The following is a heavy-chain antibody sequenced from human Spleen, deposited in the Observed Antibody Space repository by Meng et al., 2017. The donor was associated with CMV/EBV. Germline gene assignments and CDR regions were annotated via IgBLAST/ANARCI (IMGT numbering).Heavy chain of an antibody. CDR1: GGSINSGSYY. CDR2: VYYNGAT. CDR3: VAYLVGIGGRGY. J-gene: IGHJ4*02. Sequence: SDTLSLTCTAPGGSINSGSYYWGWVRQPPGKGLEWIGSVYYNGATYYNPSVESRVTVSADTSKNQFSLKLTSVTTADTAVYFCVAYLVGIGGRGYWGQGTVVTVSS. D-gene: IGHD1-26*01. V-gene: IGHV4-39*07.